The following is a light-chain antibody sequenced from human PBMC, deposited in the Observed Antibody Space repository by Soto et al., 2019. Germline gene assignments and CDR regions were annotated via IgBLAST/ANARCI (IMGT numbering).Light chain of an antibody. V-gene: IGKV3-15*01. J-gene: IGKJ1*01. CDR1: QSVGDN. CDR3: QQYNNWPRT. CDR2: AAF. Sequence: IEMTQSRATLSVSPWEIATRSCRASQSVGDNLAWYQQKPGQAPRLLIYAAFTRATGFPARFSGGGSGTEFTLTISSLQSEDFAVYYCQQYNNWPRTFGQGTKVDNK.